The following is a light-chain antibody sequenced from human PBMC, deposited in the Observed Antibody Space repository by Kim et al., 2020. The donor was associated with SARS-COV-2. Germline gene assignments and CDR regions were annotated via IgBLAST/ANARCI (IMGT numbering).Light chain of an antibody. V-gene: IGLV6-57*01. J-gene: IGLJ2*01. CDR3: QCFDSRSMI. CDR2: EDH. CDR1: SGRIVGNY. Sequence: GKTVTISCTRSSGRIVGNYVQWFQQSPGSSPTPVIYEDHQRPSGVPDRFSGSIDSSSNSAFLTISGLKTEDEADYYCQCFDSRSMIFGGGTKLTVL.